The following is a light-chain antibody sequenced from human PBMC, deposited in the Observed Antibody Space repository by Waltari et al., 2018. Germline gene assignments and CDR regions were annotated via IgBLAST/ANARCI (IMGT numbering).Light chain of an antibody. CDR2: GRN. J-gene: IGLJ2*01. CDR3: NSRDTSGNRVI. V-gene: IGLV3-19*01. Sequence: SSGLTQDPAVSVALGQTVRLTCQGDSLRSYHASWYQQKPGQAPLLVVYGRNNRPSGIRDRFSASSSGNTDFLTITGAQAEDEAVYYCNSRDTSGNRVIFGGGTKLTV. CDR1: SLRSYH.